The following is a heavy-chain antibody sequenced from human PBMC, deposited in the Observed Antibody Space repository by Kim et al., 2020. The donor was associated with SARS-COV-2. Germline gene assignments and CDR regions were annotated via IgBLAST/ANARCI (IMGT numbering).Heavy chain of an antibody. D-gene: IGHD5-18*01. J-gene: IGHJ6*02. CDR1: GGSVSSGSYY. CDR3: ARGGYSYGYYYYGMDV. V-gene: IGHV4-61*01. Sequence: SETLSLTCTVSGGSVSSGSYYWSWIRQPRGKGLEWIGYIYYSGSTNYNPSLKSRVTISVDTSKNQFSLKLSSVTAADTAVYYCARGGYSYGYYYYGMDVWGQGTTVTVSS. CDR2: IYYSGST.